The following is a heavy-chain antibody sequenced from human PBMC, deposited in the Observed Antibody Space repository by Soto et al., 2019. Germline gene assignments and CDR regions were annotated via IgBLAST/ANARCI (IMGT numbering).Heavy chain of an antibody. D-gene: IGHD3-9*01. CDR1: GGSISSSSYY. J-gene: IGHJ6*03. CDR2: IYYSGST. Sequence: PSETLSLTCTVSGGSISSSSYYWGWIRQPPGKGLEWIGSIYYSGSTYYNPSLKSRVTISVDTSKNQFSLKLSSVTAADTAVYHCATPGNVLRYFADFGYYYMDVRGKGTTVTVSS. CDR3: ATPGNVLRYFADFGYYYMDV. V-gene: IGHV4-39*01.